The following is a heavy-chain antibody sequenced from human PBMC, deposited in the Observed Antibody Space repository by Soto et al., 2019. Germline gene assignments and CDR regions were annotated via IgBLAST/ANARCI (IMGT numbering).Heavy chain of an antibody. V-gene: IGHV3-30*03. CDR3: ASPYCSGGSCYLTEYFQH. J-gene: IGHJ1*01. Sequence: QVQLVESGGGVVQPGRSLRLSCAASGFSFSYYAMHWVPQASGKGLEWVAVIAYDASKKYYADSVKGRFTISRDNSKNTLYLQMNSLRDEDTAVYYCASPYCSGGSCYLTEYFQHWGQGTLVTVSS. D-gene: IGHD2-15*01. CDR1: GFSFSYYA. CDR2: IAYDASKK.